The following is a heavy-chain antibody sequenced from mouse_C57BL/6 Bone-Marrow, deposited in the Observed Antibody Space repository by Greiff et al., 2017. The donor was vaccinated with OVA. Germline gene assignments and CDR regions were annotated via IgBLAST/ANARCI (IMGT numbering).Heavy chain of an antibody. CDR3: ARSISYDYDAWFAY. Sequence: QVQLQQPGAELVKPGASVKMSCTASGYTFTSYWITWVKQRPGQGLEWIGDIYPVSGSTNYNEKFKSKATLTVDTSSSTAYMQLSSLTSEDSAVYYCARSISYDYDAWFAYWGQGTLVTVSA. V-gene: IGHV1-55*01. J-gene: IGHJ3*01. CDR1: GYTFTSYW. D-gene: IGHD2-4*01. CDR2: IYPVSGST.